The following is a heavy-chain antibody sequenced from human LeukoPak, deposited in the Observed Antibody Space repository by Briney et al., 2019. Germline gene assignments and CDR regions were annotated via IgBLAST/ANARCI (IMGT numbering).Heavy chain of an antibody. D-gene: IGHD2-21*01. V-gene: IGHV1-2*02. J-gene: IGHJ4*02. Sequence: GASVEVSCKASGYTFSGNFIHWVRQAPGQGLEWMGWINPNNGDTNYAQKFQGRVTMTRDTSISTAYMELSSLRSDDTAVYYCARTRGSHISMAYLDYWGQGTLVTVSS. CDR2: INPNNGDT. CDR3: ARTRGSHISMAYLDY. CDR1: GYTFSGNF.